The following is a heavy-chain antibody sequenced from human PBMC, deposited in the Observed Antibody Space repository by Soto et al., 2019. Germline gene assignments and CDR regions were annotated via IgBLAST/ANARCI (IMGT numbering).Heavy chain of an antibody. CDR3: TRELVYCSGGRCSSPFAS. J-gene: IGHJ4*02. D-gene: IGHD2-15*01. Sequence: EVQLVESGGGLVQPGRSLRLSCTASGFTFGDYAMSWVRQAPGKELEWVGFIRSKAYGGTTEYAASVIGRFTISRDDSKSIAYLQMNSVKAEDTAVYYCTRELVYCSGGRCSSPFASWGEGDLVAVFS. V-gene: IGHV3-49*04. CDR1: GFTFGDYA. CDR2: IRSKAYGGTT.